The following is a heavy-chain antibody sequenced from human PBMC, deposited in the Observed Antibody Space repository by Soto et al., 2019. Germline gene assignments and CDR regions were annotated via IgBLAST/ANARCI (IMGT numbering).Heavy chain of an antibody. J-gene: IGHJ4*02. CDR1: GGTFYTYT. D-gene: IGHD5-18*01. Sequence: AASVKVSCKASGGTFYTYTFSWVRQAPGQGLEWMGSITPIYPTTNYAERFQGRLTITADGFTHTAYMDLTSLTSEDTAVYYCARIPRYSFPTSDDLDSWGQGTLVTVSS. V-gene: IGHV1-69*13. CDR2: ITPIYPTT. CDR3: ARIPRYSFPTSDDLDS.